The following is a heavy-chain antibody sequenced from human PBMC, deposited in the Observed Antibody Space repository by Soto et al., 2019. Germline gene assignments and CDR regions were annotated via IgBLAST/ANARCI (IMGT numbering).Heavy chain of an antibody. CDR1: GGSISSYY. Sequence: QVQLQESGPGLVKPSETLSLTCTVSGGSISSYYWSWIRQPPGKGLEWIGYIYYSGSTNYNPSLKSRVTISVDTSKNQCSLKLSSVTAADTAVYYCARDRAYSSGWDRYYYGMDVWGQGTTVTVFS. CDR2: IYYSGST. V-gene: IGHV4-59*01. D-gene: IGHD6-19*01. CDR3: ARDRAYSSGWDRYYYGMDV. J-gene: IGHJ6*02.